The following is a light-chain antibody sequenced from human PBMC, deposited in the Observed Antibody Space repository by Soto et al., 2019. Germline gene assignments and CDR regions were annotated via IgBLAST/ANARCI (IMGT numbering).Light chain of an antibody. CDR1: QSVRSN. Sequence: EILMTQSPATLSVSPGERATLSCRASQSVRSNLAWYQQKPGQAPRLLIYGASTRATGIPARLSGSGYGTDLTISISKLENEDFAVYYCQQYANWTKTFGQGTKVDIK. CDR3: QQYANWTKT. V-gene: IGKV3-15*01. J-gene: IGKJ1*01. CDR2: GAS.